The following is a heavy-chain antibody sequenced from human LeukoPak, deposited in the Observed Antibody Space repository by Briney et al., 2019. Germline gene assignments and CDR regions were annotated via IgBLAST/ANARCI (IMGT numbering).Heavy chain of an antibody. D-gene: IGHD1-26*01. CDR1: GFTFGDYG. Sequence: PGGSLRLSCTTFGFTFGDYGLTWVRQAPGKGLEWVGFIRSKTYGGTTEFPASVKGRFSISRDDSRSIAYLQMNSLKPEDTALYYCARGLTVPGAKYYFDNWGQGTLVTVSS. V-gene: IGHV3-49*04. CDR3: ARGLTVPGAKYYFDN. J-gene: IGHJ4*02. CDR2: IRSKTYGGTT.